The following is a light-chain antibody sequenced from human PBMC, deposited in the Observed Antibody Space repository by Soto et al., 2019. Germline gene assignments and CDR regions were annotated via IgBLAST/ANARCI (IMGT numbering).Light chain of an antibody. CDR1: SGDIGGYNY. Sequence: QSALTQPRSVSGSPGQSVTISCTGASGDIGGYNYVSWYQQHPGKAPKLVIYDVNRRPSGVPGRFSGSKSGNTASLTISGLLTEDEAEYFCFSYAGTDTLRVFGGGTKLTVL. CDR2: DVN. CDR3: FSYAGTDTLRV. V-gene: IGLV2-11*01. J-gene: IGLJ2*01.